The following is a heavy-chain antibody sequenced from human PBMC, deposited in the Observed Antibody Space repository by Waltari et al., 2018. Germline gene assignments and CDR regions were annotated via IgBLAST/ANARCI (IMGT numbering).Heavy chain of an antibody. J-gene: IGHJ4*02. Sequence: EVQLVESGGGLVQPGGSLKLSCAASGFTFSGSAMHCVRQASGKGLEWVGRIRSKANSYATAYAASVKGRFTISRDDSKNTAYLQMNSLKTEDTAVYYCTADHTYYDSSGYYYEFGYWGQGTLVTVSS. CDR1: GFTFSGSA. D-gene: IGHD3-22*01. CDR2: IRSKANSYAT. V-gene: IGHV3-73*02. CDR3: TADHTYYDSSGYYYEFGY.